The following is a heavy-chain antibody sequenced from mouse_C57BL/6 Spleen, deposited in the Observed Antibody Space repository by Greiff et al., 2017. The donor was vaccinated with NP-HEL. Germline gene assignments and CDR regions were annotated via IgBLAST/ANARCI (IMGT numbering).Heavy chain of an antibody. CDR2: ISSGGDYI. CDR1: GFTFSSYA. J-gene: IGHJ3*01. Sequence: EVKLMESGEGLVKPGGSLKLSCAASGFTFSSYAMSWVRQTPEKRLEWVAYISSGGDYIYYADTVKGRFTISRDNARNTLYLQMSSLKSEDTAMYYCTRDLGAQATAWFAYWGQGTLVTVSA. V-gene: IGHV5-9-1*02. CDR3: TRDLGAQATAWFAY. D-gene: IGHD3-2*02.